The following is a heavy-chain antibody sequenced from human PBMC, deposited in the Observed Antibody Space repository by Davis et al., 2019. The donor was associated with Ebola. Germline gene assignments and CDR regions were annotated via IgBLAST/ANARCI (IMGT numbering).Heavy chain of an antibody. V-gene: IGHV1-2*02. D-gene: IGHD2-8*02. CDR2: IDPNSGGT. J-gene: IGHJ3*02. CDR3: ARARGGTEYDAFDI. CDR1: GYTFTGHY. Sequence: ASVKVSCKTSGYTFTGHYVHWVRQAPGQGLEWMGWIDPNSGGTNYAQKFQGRVTMTRDTSISTAYMELSSLRSDDTAVYYCARARGGTEYDAFDIWGQGTMVTVSS.